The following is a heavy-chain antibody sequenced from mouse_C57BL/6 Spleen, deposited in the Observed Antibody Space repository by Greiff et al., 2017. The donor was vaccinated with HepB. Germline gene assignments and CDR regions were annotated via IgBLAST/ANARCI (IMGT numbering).Heavy chain of an antibody. V-gene: IGHV1-5*01. J-gene: IGHJ3*01. D-gene: IGHD1-1*01. CDR3: TRSAITTVVATPFAY. CDR2: IYPGNSDT. CDR1: GYTFTSYW. Sequence: EVQLQQSGPVLARPGASVKMSCKTSGYTFTSYWMHWVNQRPGQGLEWIGAIYPGNSDTSYNQKFKGKAKLTAVTSASTAYMELSSLTNEDSAVYYCTRSAITTVVATPFAYWGQGTLVTVSA.